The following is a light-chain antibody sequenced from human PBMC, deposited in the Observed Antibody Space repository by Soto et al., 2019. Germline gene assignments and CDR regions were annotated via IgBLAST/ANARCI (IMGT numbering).Light chain of an antibody. V-gene: IGKV3-11*01. J-gene: IGKJ5*01. CDR1: QSVSRY. CDR3: QQRSSWPPIT. CDR2: DAS. Sequence: EVVLTQSPATLSLSPGERATLSCRASQSVSRYLAWYQQKPGQAPRLLIYDASNRATGIPARFSGSGSGTDFTLPISSLEPEDFAVYYCQQRSSWPPITFGQGTRLEI.